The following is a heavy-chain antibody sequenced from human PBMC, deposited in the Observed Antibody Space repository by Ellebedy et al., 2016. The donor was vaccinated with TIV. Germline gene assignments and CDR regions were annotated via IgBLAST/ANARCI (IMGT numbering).Heavy chain of an antibody. D-gene: IGHD6-19*01. J-gene: IGHJ5*01. CDR3: EIQRDYTSGWIIFDS. Sequence: GESLKISCKVSGYNFTNYWIDWVRQMPGKGLEWMGIIHPADSDTEYSPSFQGQVTISADRSIRTAYLQWSSLKASDTAIYFCEIQRDYTSGWIIFDSWGQGTLVTVSS. V-gene: IGHV5-51*01. CDR1: GYNFTNYW. CDR2: IHPADSDT.